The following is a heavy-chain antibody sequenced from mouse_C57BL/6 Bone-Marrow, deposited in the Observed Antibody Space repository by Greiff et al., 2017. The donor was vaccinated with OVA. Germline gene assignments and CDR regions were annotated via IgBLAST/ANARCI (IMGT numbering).Heavy chain of an antibody. CDR3: ARIAAATVVATDYYAMDY. J-gene: IGHJ4*01. Sequence: VKLQQPGAELVKPGASVKLSCKASGYTFTSYWMHWVKQRPGRGLEWIGRIDPNSGGTKYNEKFKSKATLTVDKPSSTAYMQLCSLTSEDSAVYYCARIAAATVVATDYYAMDYWGQGTSVTVSS. V-gene: IGHV1-72*01. D-gene: IGHD1-1*01. CDR2: IDPNSGGT. CDR1: GYTFTSYW.